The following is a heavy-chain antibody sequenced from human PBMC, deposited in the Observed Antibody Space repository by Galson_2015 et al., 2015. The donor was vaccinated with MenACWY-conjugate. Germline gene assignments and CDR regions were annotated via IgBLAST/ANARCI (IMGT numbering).Heavy chain of an antibody. CDR3: ARDLGYSGGY. Sequence: SLRLSCAASGFTFSSYSMNWVRQAPGKGREWVSYISSSSSTIYYADSVKGRFTISRDNAKNSLYLQMNSLRAEDTAVYYCARDLGYSGGYWGQGTLVTVSS. CDR1: GFTFSSYS. D-gene: IGHD5-18*01. V-gene: IGHV3-48*04. CDR2: ISSSSSTI. J-gene: IGHJ4*02.